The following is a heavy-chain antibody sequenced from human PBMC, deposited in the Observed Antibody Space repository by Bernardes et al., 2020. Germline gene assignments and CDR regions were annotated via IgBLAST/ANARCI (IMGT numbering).Heavy chain of an antibody. V-gene: IGHV4-61*01. CDR2: FFYSGTT. J-gene: IGHJ3*02. CDR1: GGSVSSGSFY. D-gene: IGHD2-2*01. CDR3: ATVDCSSSSCSIPQSDAFDI. Sequence: SETLSLTCTVSGGSVSSGSFYWSWLLQSPEKGLEWIGYFFYSGTTHYNPSLKSRASISVDTSKNQFSLRLSFVTAADTAVYYCATVDCSSSSCSIPQSDAFDIWGQGTMVTVSS.